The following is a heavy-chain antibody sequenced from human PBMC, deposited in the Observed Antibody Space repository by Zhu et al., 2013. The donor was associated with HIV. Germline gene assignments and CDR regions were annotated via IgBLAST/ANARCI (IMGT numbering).Heavy chain of an antibody. CDR1: GFTFSSYA. D-gene: IGHD1-1*01. CDR3: ASPGERDYYYGMDV. J-gene: IGHJ6*02. V-gene: IGHV3-30-3*01. CDR2: ISYDGSNK. Sequence: VQLVESGGGVVQPGRSLRLSCAASGFTFSSYAMHWVRQAPGKGLEWVAVISYDGSNKYYADSVKGRFTISRDNSKNTLYLQMNSLRAEDTAVYYCASPGERDYYYGMDVWGQGTTVTVSS.